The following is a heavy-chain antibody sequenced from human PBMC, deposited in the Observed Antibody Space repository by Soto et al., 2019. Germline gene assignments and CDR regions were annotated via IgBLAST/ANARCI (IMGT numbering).Heavy chain of an antibody. D-gene: IGHD3-3*01. Sequence: ASVKVSCKASGYTFTSYYMHWVRQAPGQGLEWMGIINPSGGSTSYAQKFQGRVTMTRDTSTSTAYMELRSLRSDDTAVYYCARDRSVLRFLEWLPHDAFDIWGQGTMVTVSS. CDR3: ARDRSVLRFLEWLPHDAFDI. CDR2: INPSGGST. CDR1: GYTFTSYY. J-gene: IGHJ3*02. V-gene: IGHV1-46*01.